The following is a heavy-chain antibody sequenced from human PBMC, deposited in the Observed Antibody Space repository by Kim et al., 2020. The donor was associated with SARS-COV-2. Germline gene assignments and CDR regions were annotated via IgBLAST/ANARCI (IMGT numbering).Heavy chain of an antibody. J-gene: IGHJ4*02. CDR1: GGSISSSNW. V-gene: IGHV4-4*02. D-gene: IGHD2-8*01. CDR3: ATAYCTNGVCPFDY. Sequence: SETLSLTCAVSGGSISSSNWWSWVRQPPGTGLEWIGEIYHSGSTNYNPSLKSRVTISVDKSKNQFSLKLSSVTAADTAVYYCATAYCTNGVCPFDYWGQGTLVTVSS. CDR2: IYHSGST.